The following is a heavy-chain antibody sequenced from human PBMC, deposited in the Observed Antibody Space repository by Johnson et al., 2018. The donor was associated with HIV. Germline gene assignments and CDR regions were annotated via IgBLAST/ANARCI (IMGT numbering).Heavy chain of an antibody. V-gene: IGHV3-66*01. D-gene: IGHD3-22*01. J-gene: IGHJ3*02. Sequence: EVQLVESGGGLVQPGGSLRLSCAASGFTVSSNYMSWVRQAPGKGLEWVSVIYSGGSTYYTDSVKGRFTISRDNSKNTLYLQMNSLRAEDTAVYYCASKIVVVPGGVGTFDIWGQGTMVTVSS. CDR1: GFTVSSNY. CDR2: IYSGGST. CDR3: ASKIVVVPGGVGTFDI.